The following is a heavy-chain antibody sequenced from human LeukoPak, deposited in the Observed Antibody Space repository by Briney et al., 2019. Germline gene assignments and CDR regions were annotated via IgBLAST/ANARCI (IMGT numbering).Heavy chain of an antibody. CDR2: ISYTGYT. J-gene: IGHJ4*02. V-gene: IGHV4-39*01. Sequence: PSETLSLTCTVSGDSVTSNDYYWGWIRQPPGKGLEWIGTISYTGYTYYNPSLKSRVTISVDTSKNQFPLRLNSVTAADTAEYYCARRSTGGYLEYFDLWGQGALVTVSS. D-gene: IGHD5-12*01. CDR1: GDSVTSNDYY. CDR3: ARRSTGGYLEYFDL.